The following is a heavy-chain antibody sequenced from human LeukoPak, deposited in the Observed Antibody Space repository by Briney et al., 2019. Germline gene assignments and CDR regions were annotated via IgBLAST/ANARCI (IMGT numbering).Heavy chain of an antibody. Sequence: SETLSLTCAVYGGSFSGYYWSWIRQPPGKGLEWIREINHSGSTNYNPSLKSRVTISVDTSKNQFSLKLSSVTAADTAVYYCARKDCSSTSCYSPFDIWGQGTMVTVSS. CDR2: INHSGST. CDR1: GGSFSGYY. J-gene: IGHJ3*02. D-gene: IGHD2-2*01. V-gene: IGHV4-34*01. CDR3: ARKDCSSTSCYSPFDI.